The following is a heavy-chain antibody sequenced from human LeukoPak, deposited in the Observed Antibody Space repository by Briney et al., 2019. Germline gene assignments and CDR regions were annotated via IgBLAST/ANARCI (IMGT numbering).Heavy chain of an antibody. D-gene: IGHD2-15*01. Sequence: SQTLSLTCAISGDSVSSNSAAWNWIRQSPSRGLEWLGRTYYRSKWYNDYAVSVKSRIPINPDTSKNQFSLQLNSVTPEDTAVYYCASGGKTLGYCSGGSCYPDSYYFDYWGQGTLVTVSS. CDR3: ASGGKTLGYCSGGSCYPDSYYFDY. CDR2: TYYRSKWYN. CDR1: GDSVSSNSAA. J-gene: IGHJ4*02. V-gene: IGHV6-1*01.